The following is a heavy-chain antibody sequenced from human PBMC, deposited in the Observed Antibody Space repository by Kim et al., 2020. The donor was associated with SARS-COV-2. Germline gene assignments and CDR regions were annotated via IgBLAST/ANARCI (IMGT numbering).Heavy chain of an antibody. CDR1: GFSFSRYY. D-gene: IGHD5-12*01. CDR3: ASEGDIAEYY. CDR2: IKHDETDI. Sequence: GGSLRLSCAVSGFSFSRYYMHWVRQAPGKGLVWVSRIKHDETDISNADSVKGGIIIFRDHARNITHLQTYVLRVDATGLYYCASEGDIAEYYWGQGTLVT. J-gene: IGHJ4*02. V-gene: IGHV3-74*01.